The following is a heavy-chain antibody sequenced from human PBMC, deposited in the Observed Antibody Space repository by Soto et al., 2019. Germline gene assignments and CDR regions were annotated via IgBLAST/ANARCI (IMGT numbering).Heavy chain of an antibody. D-gene: IGHD3-16*01. CDR3: ARDPQGDGNWFDP. V-gene: IGHV4-4*07. J-gene: IGHJ5*01. Sequence: EILSITFTPSRGTISSYYWCWIRNPAGKGLEWIGRIYTSGSTNYNPSLKSRVTMSVDTSKNQLYLKMSSVTAADTAVYYWARDPQGDGNWFDPWGQGTLFTVSS. CDR2: IYTSGST. CDR1: RGTISSYY.